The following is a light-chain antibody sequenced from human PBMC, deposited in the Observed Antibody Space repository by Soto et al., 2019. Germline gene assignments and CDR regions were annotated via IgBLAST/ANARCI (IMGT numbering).Light chain of an antibody. CDR1: QSISSW. J-gene: IGKJ1*01. CDR2: FAS. V-gene: IGKV1-5*01. Sequence: DIQMTQSPSTLSASVGDRVTITCRASQSISSWLAWYQQKPGKAPKLLIHFASTLESGVPSRFSGSGSGTDFTLTISSLQPDDFATYYCQHYSTYSEWSFGQGTKVEI. CDR3: QHYSTYSEWS.